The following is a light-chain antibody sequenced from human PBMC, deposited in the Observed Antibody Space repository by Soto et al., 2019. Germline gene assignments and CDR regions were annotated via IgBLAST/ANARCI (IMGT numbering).Light chain of an antibody. CDR1: SSNVGSYNL. CDR2: EVT. V-gene: IGLV2-23*02. Sequence: QSVLTQPASVSGSPGQSITISCTGTSSNVGSYNLVSWYQHHPGKAPKLMIYEVTKRPSGVSNRFSGSKSGKTASLTISGLQAEDEADYYCCSYASSGISFSGGTKLTVL. J-gene: IGLJ3*02. CDR3: CSYASSGIS.